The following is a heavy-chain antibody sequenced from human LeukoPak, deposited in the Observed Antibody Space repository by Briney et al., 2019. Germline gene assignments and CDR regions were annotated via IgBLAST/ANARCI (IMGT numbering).Heavy chain of an antibody. J-gene: IGHJ6*02. CDR1: GESISGFY. Sequence: SETPSLTCTVSGESISGFYWNWIRQPPGKGLEWIGYIYYSGSTNYNPSLKSRVTISIDTSKNQFSLKLSSVTAADTAVYYCAKCMVRGVRGMDVWGQGTTVTVSS. D-gene: IGHD3-10*01. CDR3: AKCMVRGVRGMDV. CDR2: IYYSGST. V-gene: IGHV4-59*08.